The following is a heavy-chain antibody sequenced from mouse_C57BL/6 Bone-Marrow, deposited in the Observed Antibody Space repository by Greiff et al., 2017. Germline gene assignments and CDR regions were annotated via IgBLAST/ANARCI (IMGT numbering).Heavy chain of an antibody. J-gene: IGHJ2*01. D-gene: IGHD3-2*02. Sequence: QVQLQQSGPGLVAPSQTLSITCTVSGFSLTSYAISWVSQPPGKGLEWLGVIWPGGGTTYNSPLKSRLSISKDNTKSQVLLKRHSLQTDDTARCYWARWTQSNYFDYWGQGTTLTVSS. V-gene: IGHV2-9-1*01. CDR3: ARWTQSNYFDY. CDR1: GFSLTSYA. CDR2: IWPGGGT.